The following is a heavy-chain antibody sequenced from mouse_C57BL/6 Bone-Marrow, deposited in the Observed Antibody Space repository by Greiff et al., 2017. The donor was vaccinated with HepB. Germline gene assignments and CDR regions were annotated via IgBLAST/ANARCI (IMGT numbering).Heavy chain of an antibody. D-gene: IGHD1-1*01. CDR3: ARDRYYGSSYKDFDV. J-gene: IGHJ1*03. Sequence: EVQLQESGPGLVKPSQSLSLTCSVTGYSITSGYYWNWIRQFPGNKLEWMGYISYDGSNNYNPSLKNRISITRDTSKNQFFLKLNSVTTEDTATYYCARDRYYGSSYKDFDVWGTGTTVTVSS. CDR1: GYSITSGYY. V-gene: IGHV3-6*01. CDR2: ISYDGSN.